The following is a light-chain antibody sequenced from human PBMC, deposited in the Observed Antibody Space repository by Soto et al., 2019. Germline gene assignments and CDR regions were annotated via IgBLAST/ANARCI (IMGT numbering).Light chain of an antibody. CDR2: EVS. CDR3: CSFAGSGILGV. V-gene: IGLV2-23*02. J-gene: IGLJ1*01. CDR1: SSDVGSYHL. Sequence: QSVLTQPASVSGSPGQSITISCTGTSSDVGSYHLVSWYQQYPGKAPKLIISEVSKRPSGVSYRFSGSKSGNTASLTISGLQAEDEADYYCCSFAGSGILGVFGTGTKVTVL.